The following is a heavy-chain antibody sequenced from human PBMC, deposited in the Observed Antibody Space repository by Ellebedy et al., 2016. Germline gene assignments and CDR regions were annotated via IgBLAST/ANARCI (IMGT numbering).Heavy chain of an antibody. CDR2: IRSDATSI. V-gene: IGHV3-11*01. CDR3: RQGHYADY. CDR1: GFTFSDYY. J-gene: IGHJ4*02. Sequence: GESLKISXAASGFTFSDYYMTWIRQVPGKGLEWISYIRSDATSIYYADSVKGRFTISRDNTKNSLFLQMNSLRAEDTAVYYCRQGHYADYWGQGTLVTVSS.